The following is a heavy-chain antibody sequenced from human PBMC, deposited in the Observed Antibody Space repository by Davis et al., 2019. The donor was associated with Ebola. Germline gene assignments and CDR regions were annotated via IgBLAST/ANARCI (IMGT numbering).Heavy chain of an antibody. Sequence: GSLRLSCTASGGSISSSSYYWGWIRQPPGKGLEWIGSIYYSGSTYYNPSLKSRVTISVDTSKNQFSLKLSSVTAADTAVYYCARQSVKAYYYGMDVWGQGTTVTVSS. V-gene: IGHV4-39*01. D-gene: IGHD4-17*01. CDR2: IYYSGST. J-gene: IGHJ6*02. CDR3: ARQSVKAYYYGMDV. CDR1: GGSISSSSYY.